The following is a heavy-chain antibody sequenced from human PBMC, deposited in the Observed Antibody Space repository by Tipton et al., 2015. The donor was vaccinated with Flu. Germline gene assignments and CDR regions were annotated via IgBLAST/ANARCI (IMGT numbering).Heavy chain of an antibody. CDR2: IYPGDSDT. D-gene: IGHD3-10*01. V-gene: IGHV5-51*01. Sequence: QLVQSGAEVKKPGESLKISCKGSGYSFTSYWIGWVRQMPGKGLEWMGIIYPGDSDTRYSPSFQGQVTISADKSISTAYLQWSSLKASDPAMYYCASSPSWGFGELGVFDYWGQGTLATVSS. CDR3: ASSPSWGFGELGVFDY. J-gene: IGHJ4*02. CDR1: GYSFTSYW.